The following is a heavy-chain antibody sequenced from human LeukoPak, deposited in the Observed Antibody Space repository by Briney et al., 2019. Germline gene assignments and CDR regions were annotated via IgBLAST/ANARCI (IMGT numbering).Heavy chain of an antibody. J-gene: IGHJ4*02. Sequence: SETLSLTCAVSGGSISSRSYYWGWIRQPPGKGLEWVGSIYYPGTAHYSPSLKNRVTISVDTSNNHFSLKLTSVTAADTALYYCATPVGYYDTNAWGPGTLVTVSS. V-gene: IGHV4-39*01. CDR1: GGSISSRSYY. D-gene: IGHD3-22*01. CDR3: ATPVGYYDTNA. CDR2: IYYPGTA.